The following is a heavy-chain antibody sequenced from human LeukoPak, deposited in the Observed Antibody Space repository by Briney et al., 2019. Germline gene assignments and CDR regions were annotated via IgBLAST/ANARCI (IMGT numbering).Heavy chain of an antibody. CDR3: VKETRGTTVYY. CDR2: IFGDST. Sequence: GGFLRLSCAVSGFSVSDNYMSWVRQTPGGGLEWVSVIFGDSTYYIDSVKGRFTISRDNSKNMLFLQMDSLRVEGTAVYYCVKETRGTTVYYWGQGTLVTVSS. V-gene: IGHV3-66*01. J-gene: IGHJ4*02. D-gene: IGHD4-17*01. CDR1: GFSVSDNY.